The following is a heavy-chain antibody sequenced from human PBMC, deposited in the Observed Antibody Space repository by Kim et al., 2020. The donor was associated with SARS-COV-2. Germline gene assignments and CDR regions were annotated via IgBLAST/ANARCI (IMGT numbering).Heavy chain of an antibody. CDR3: AKGEGCTNGVCYTPYIDY. J-gene: IGHJ4*02. V-gene: IGHV3-23*01. D-gene: IGHD2-8*01. Sequence: KGRITISRDNSKNTLYLQMNSLRAEDTAVYYCAKGEGCTNGVCYTPYIDYWGQGTLVTVSS.